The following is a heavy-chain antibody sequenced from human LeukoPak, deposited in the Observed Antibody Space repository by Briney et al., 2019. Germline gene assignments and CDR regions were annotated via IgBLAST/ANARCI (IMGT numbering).Heavy chain of an antibody. Sequence: GGSLRLSCAASGFTFSSYTMNWVRQAPGKGLEWVSSINGSRRHKYYADSVKGRFTISRDNAKNSLYLQMNSLRAEDTAVYYCARTANFAAGYYIDYWGQGTLVTVSS. CDR2: INGSRRHK. CDR3: ARTANFAAGYYIDY. J-gene: IGHJ4*02. D-gene: IGHD6-13*01. CDR1: GFTFSSYT. V-gene: IGHV3-21*01.